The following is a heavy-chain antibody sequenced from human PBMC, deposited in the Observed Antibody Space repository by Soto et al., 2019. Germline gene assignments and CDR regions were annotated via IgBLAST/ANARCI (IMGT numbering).Heavy chain of an antibody. V-gene: IGHV4-61*08. CDR1: GGSVSSGGYF. CDR3: VRWTVLKEFNP. Sequence: SETLSLTCTVSGGSVSSGGYFWSWIRQPPGKGLEWIGYIYYSGSNNYNPSLQSRVTISVDTSRNQFSLKLTSVPAAETATYYCVRWTVLKEFNPWGQGTLVTVS. CDR2: IYYSGSN. J-gene: IGHJ5*02. D-gene: IGHD3-10*01.